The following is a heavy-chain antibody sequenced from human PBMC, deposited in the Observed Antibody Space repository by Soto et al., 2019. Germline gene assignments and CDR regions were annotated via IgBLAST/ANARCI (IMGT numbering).Heavy chain of an antibody. J-gene: IGHJ4*02. CDR2: IYYSGST. V-gene: IGHV4-30-4*01. CDR3: ARVGSHSTLGMSFDY. Sequence: SETLSLTCTVSGGSISSGDYYWSWIRQPPGKGLEWIGYIYYSGSTYYNPSLKSRVTISVDTSKNQFSLKLSSVTAADTAVYYCARVGSHSTLGMSFDYWGQGTLVTVSS. D-gene: IGHD2-15*01. CDR1: GGSISSGDYY.